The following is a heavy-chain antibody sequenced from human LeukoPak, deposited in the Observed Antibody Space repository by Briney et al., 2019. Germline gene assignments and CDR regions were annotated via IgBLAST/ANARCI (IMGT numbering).Heavy chain of an antibody. D-gene: IGHD1-7*01. CDR2: IYPGDSDT. J-gene: IGHJ4*02. CDR1: GYPFTSYW. V-gene: IGHV5-51*01. CDR3: ARSGELLSFDS. Sequence: KNGESLKISCQGSGYPFTSYWIGWVRQMPVKGLEWMGSIYPGDSDTKYSPSFQGQVTISVDKSTNTAYLQWSSLKASDTAMYYCARSGELLSFDSWGQGTLVTVSS.